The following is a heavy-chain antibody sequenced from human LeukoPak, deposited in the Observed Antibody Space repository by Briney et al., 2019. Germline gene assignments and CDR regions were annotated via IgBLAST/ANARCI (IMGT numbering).Heavy chain of an antibody. D-gene: IGHD3-16*01. J-gene: IGHJ6*02. CDR2: ISTSSTTI. Sequence: PGGSLRLSCAASGFTFNTYNMNWVRQAPGKGLEWVSYISTSSTTIYYADSVRGRFTISRDNAKNTLNLQMNSLRAEDTAVYYCAKHEGGSMNVWGQGTTVTVSS. CDR1: GFTFNTYN. V-gene: IGHV3-48*01. CDR3: AKHEGGSMNV.